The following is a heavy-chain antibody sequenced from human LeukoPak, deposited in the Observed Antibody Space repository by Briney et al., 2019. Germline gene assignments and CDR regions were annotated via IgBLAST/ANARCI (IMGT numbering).Heavy chain of an antibody. V-gene: IGHV4-34*01. D-gene: IGHD5-12*01. Sequence: PSETLSLTCAVYGGSFSGYYWSWIRQPPGKGLEWIGEINHSGSTNYNPSLKSRVTISVDMSKNQFSLKLSSVTAADTAVYYCARVSGGYVEALDYWGQGTLVTVSS. J-gene: IGHJ4*02. CDR3: ARVSGGYVEALDY. CDR2: INHSGST. CDR1: GGSFSGYY.